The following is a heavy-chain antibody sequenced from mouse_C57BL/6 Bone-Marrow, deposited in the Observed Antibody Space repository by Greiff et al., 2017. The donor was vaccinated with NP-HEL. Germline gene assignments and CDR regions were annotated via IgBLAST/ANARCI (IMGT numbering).Heavy chain of an antibody. Sequence: VQLQQSGPELVKPGDSVKISCKASGYSFTGYFMNWVMQSHGKSLEWIGRINPYNGDTFYNQKFKGKATLTVDKSSSTAPMELRSLTSEDSAVYYCASSSYYGSSPWYFDVWGTGTTVTVSS. V-gene: IGHV1-20*01. J-gene: IGHJ1*03. CDR2: INPYNGDT. CDR1: GYSFTGYF. D-gene: IGHD1-1*01. CDR3: ASSSYYGSSPWYFDV.